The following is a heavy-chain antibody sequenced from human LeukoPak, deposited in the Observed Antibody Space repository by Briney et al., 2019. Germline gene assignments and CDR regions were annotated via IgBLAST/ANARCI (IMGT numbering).Heavy chain of an antibody. V-gene: IGHV1-2*06. CDR2: INPNSGGT. CDR1: GYTFIGYY. D-gene: IGHD3-16*02. CDR3: ARSSYDYVWGSYRPSSDY. J-gene: IGHJ4*02. Sequence: ASVKVSCKASGYTFIGYYMHWVRQAPGQGLEWMGRINPNSGGTNYAQKFQGRVTMTRDTSISTAYMELSRLRSDDTAVYYCARSSYDYVWGSYRPSSDYWGQGTLVTVSS.